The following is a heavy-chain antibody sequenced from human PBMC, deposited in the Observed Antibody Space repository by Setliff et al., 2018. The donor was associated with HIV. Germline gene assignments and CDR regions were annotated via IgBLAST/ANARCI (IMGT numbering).Heavy chain of an antibody. CDR2: ISAYNGNT. CDR3: ARLGDDSSGYSRVGAFDI. CDR1: GYTFTSYG. J-gene: IGHJ3*02. Sequence: ASVKVSCKASGYTFTSYGISWVRQAPGQGLEWMGWISAYNGNTNYAQKLQGRVTMTTDTSTSTAYMELSSLRSEDTAVYYCARLGDDSSGYSRVGAFDIWGQGTMVTVSS. V-gene: IGHV1-18*01. D-gene: IGHD3-22*01.